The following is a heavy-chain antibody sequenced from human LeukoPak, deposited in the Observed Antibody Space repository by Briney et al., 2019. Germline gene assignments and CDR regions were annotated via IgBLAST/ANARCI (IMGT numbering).Heavy chain of an antibody. CDR1: GGSISSGGYS. V-gene: IGHV4-30-2*01. J-gene: IGHJ4*02. D-gene: IGHD3-22*01. Sequence: TSETLSLTRAVSGGSISSGGYSWSWIRQPPGKGLEWIGYIYHSGSTYYNPSLKSRVTISVDRSKNQFSLKLSSVTAADTAVYYCARGTNMYYYDSSGYPYLDYWGQGTLVTVSS. CDR2: IYHSGST. CDR3: ARGTNMYYYDSSGYPYLDY.